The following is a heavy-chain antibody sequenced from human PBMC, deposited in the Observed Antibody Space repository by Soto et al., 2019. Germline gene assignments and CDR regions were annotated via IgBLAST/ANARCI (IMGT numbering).Heavy chain of an antibody. Sequence: GASVKFSCKASGGTFSSYAISWVRQAPGQGLDCMGGIIPIFGTANYAQKFQGRVTITADKSTSTAYMELSSLRSEDTAVYYCARDSGSLGPDAFDIWGQGTMVTVSS. CDR3: ARDSGSLGPDAFDI. CDR2: IIPIFGTA. CDR1: GGTFSSYA. J-gene: IGHJ3*02. D-gene: IGHD3-16*02. V-gene: IGHV1-69*06.